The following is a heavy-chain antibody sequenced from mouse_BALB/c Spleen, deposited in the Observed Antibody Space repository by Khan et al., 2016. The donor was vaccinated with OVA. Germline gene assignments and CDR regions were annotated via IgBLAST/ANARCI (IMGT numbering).Heavy chain of an antibody. J-gene: IGHJ3*01. D-gene: IGHD2-1*01. CDR3: ARGYFGNYEFAY. CDR1: GYTFTSYW. V-gene: IGHV1S132*01. Sequence: QVRLQQSGAELVKPGASVKLSCKTSGYTFTSYWIQWVKQRPGQGLGWIGQIFPGTGTTYYNENFKGKATLTIDTSSTTAYMQLSSLTSEDSAVYFCARGYFGNYEFAYWGQGTLATVSA. CDR2: IFPGTGTT.